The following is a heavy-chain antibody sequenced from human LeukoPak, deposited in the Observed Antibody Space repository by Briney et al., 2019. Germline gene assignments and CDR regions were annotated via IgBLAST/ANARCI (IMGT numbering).Heavy chain of an antibody. CDR1: GFTFSSYS. CDR2: ISSSSSTI. CDR3: ARDPIAP. J-gene: IGHJ5*02. D-gene: IGHD6-13*01. Sequence: GGSLRLSCAASGFTFSSYSINWVRQAAGKGLEWVSYISSSSSTIYYADFMKGRLNISRDNAKNSLYMQMNSLRAEDTAVYYCARDPIAPWGQGTLVTVSS. V-gene: IGHV3-48*01.